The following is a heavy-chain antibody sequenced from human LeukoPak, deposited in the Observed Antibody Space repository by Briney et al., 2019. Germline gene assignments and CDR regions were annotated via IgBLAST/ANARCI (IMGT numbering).Heavy chain of an antibody. J-gene: IGHJ4*02. CDR2: ISAYNGNT. CDR1: GGTFSSYA. Sequence: ASVKVSCKASGGTFSSYAISWVRQAPGQGLEWMGWISAYNGNTNYAQKLQGRVTMTTDTSTSTAYMELRSLRSDDTAVYYCARDTTGSGSPSPDYWGQGTLVTVSS. CDR3: ARDTTGSGSPSPDY. V-gene: IGHV1-18*01. D-gene: IGHD3-10*01.